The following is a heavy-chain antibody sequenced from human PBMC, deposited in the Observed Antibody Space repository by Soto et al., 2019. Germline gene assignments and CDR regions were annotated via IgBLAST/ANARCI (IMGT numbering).Heavy chain of an antibody. CDR2: IYYRGST. CDR3: ARLEGLATISYYFDF. Sequence: SETLSLTCTVSGGSISSYYWSWIRQPPGKGLEWIGNIYYRGSTNYNPSLKTRVTISLDKSKSQFSLRLSSVTAADSAVYFCARLEGLATISYYFDFWGQGAQVTVSS. V-gene: IGHV4-59*08. J-gene: IGHJ4*02. CDR1: GGSISSYY. D-gene: IGHD3-9*01.